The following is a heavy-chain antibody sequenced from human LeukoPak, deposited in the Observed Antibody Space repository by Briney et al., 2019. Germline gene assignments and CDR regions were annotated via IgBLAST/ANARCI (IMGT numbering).Heavy chain of an antibody. CDR2: INHSGNT. CDR3: ARSSSGGGPYYYMDV. J-gene: IGHJ6*03. CDR1: GFTVSSNY. V-gene: IGHV4-34*01. D-gene: IGHD2-15*01. Sequence: PGGSLRLSCAASGFTVSSNYMSWIRQPPGKGLEWIGEINHSGNTYSNPSLKSRVTISLDTSKKQFSLRLSSVTAADTAVYYCARSSSGGGPYYYMDVWGKGTTVTVSS.